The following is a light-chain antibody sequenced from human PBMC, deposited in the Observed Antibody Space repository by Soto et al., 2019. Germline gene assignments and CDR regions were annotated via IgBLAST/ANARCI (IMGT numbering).Light chain of an antibody. J-gene: IGKJ5*01. Sequence: IQMTQSPSSLSASVGDRVTITCQASQDISKNLNWYQQKPGKAPKLLIYDASSLQTGGPSRVSGGGSATHFNFTISSLQPEAVAAFYYQQYDNLLPSTFGQGTRLEIK. CDR2: DAS. CDR1: QDISKN. V-gene: IGKV1-33*01. CDR3: QQYDNLLPST.